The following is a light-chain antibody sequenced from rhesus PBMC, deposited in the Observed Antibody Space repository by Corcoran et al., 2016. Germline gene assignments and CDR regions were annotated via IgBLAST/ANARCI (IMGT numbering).Light chain of an antibody. V-gene: IGKV1S15*01. J-gene: IGKJ1*01. CDR1: QGISNN. CDR2: YAS. CDR3: QHGYGTPWT. Sequence: DIQMTQSPSSLSASVGDTVTITCRASQGISNNLAWYQQKPGKVPKLLIYYASTLESGVPSRFSGSGAGTDFTLTISSLQPEDFATYYCQHGYGTPWTFGQGTKVEIK.